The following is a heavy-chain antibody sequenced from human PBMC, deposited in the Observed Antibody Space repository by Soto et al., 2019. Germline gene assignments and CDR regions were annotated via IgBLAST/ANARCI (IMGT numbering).Heavy chain of an antibody. J-gene: IGHJ4*02. CDR1: GGTFSIYA. CDR3: AREEYSSGWYESY. CDR2: IIPIFGTA. D-gene: IGHD6-19*01. V-gene: IGHV1-69*06. Sequence: SVKVSCKASGGTFSIYAISWVRQAPGQGLEWMGWIIPIFGTANYAQKLQGRVTITADTSTSTAYMELRSLRSDDTAVYYCAREEYSSGWYESYWGQGTLVTVSS.